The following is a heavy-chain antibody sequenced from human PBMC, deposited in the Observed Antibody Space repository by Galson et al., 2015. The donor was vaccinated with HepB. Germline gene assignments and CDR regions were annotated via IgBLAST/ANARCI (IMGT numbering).Heavy chain of an antibody. V-gene: IGHV3-30-3*01. D-gene: IGHD2-2*01. CDR3: AKDIVVVPAAHGPSRGYSYGSAFDY. Sequence: SLRLSCAASGFTFSSYAMHWVRQAPGKGLEWVAVISYDGSNKYYADSVKGRFTISRDNSKNTLYLQMNSLRAEDTAVYYCAKDIVVVPAAHGPSRGYSYGSAFDYWGQGTLVTVSS. CDR2: ISYDGSNK. CDR1: GFTFSSYA. J-gene: IGHJ4*02.